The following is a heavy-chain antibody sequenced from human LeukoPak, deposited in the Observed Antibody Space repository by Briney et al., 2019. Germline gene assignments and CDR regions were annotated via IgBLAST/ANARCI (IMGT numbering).Heavy chain of an antibody. J-gene: IGHJ4*02. D-gene: IGHD3-22*01. CDR1: GGSISSSSHY. V-gene: IGHV4-39*07. CDR3: ARDSRNFDSSGSLLN. Sequence: SETLSLTCTVSGGSISSSSHYWGWIRQPPGKGLEWIGSMYYRGSTYHNPSLKSRVTISVDTSKNQFSLKLSSVTAADTAVYYCARDSRNFDSSGSLLNWGQGTLVTVSS. CDR2: MYYRGST.